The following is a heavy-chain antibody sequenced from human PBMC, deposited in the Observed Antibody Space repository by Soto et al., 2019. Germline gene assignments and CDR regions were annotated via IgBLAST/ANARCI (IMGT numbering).Heavy chain of an antibody. CDR3: AIRSRGYCSGGSCYHRWFDP. Sequence: ASVKVSCKVSGYTLTELFMHWVRQAPGKGLEWMGGFDPEDGETIYAQKFQGRVTMTEDTSTDTAYMELSSLRSEDTAVYYCAIRSRGYCSGGSCYHRWFDPWGQGTLVTVSS. V-gene: IGHV1-24*01. CDR1: GYTLTELF. CDR2: FDPEDGET. J-gene: IGHJ5*02. D-gene: IGHD2-15*01.